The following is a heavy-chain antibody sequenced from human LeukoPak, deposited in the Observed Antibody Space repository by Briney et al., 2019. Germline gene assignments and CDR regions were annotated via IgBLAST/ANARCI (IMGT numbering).Heavy chain of an antibody. CDR1: GFSFSDFG. D-gene: IGHD1-26*01. V-gene: IGHV3-30*03. CDR3: ARAQELLKGELDY. Sequence: GGSLRLSCAASGFSFSDFGMHWVRQAPGKGLEWVAVISHDESNEYYADSVKGRFTISRDNSKNTLYLQMNSLRPVDTAVYYCARAQELLKGELDYWGQGTLVTVSS. J-gene: IGHJ4*02. CDR2: ISHDESNE.